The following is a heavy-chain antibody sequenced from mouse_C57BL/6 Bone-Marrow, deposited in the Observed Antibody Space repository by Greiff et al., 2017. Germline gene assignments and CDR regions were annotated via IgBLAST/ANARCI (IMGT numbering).Heavy chain of an antibody. J-gene: IGHJ4*01. V-gene: IGHV1-39*01. CDR2: INPNYGTT. Sequence: SGPELVKPGASVKISCKASGYSFTDYNMNWVKQSNGKSLEWIGVINPNYGTTSYNQKFKGKATLTVDQSSSTAYLQLNSLTSEDSAVYYWAREGYYYGSSYRFYYDMDYWGQGTAVTVSS. CDR3: AREGYYYGSSYRFYYDMDY. D-gene: IGHD1-1*01. CDR1: GYSFTDYN.